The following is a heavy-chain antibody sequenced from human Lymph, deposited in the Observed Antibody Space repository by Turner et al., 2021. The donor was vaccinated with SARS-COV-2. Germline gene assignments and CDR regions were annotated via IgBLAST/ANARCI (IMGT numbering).Heavy chain of an antibody. J-gene: IGHJ6*02. D-gene: IGHD3-9*01. CDR2: ISSSSIYT. CDR1: GFTFSDYY. CDR3: ARPLTSSYFYGLDV. Sequence: QVQLVESGGGLVKPGGSRRGRGEASGFTFSDYYMSWIRQAPGKGLEWVSYISSSSIYTNYADSVKGRLPISRDNAKNSLYLQMNSLRAEDTAVYYCARPLTSSYFYGLDVWGQGTTVTVSS. V-gene: IGHV3-11*06.